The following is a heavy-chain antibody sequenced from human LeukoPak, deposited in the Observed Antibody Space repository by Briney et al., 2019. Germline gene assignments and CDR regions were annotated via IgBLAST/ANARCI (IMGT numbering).Heavy chain of an antibody. CDR3: AKTGGIAAAH. CDR2: ISGSGGST. CDR1: GFTFSTYG. V-gene: IGHV3-23*01. J-gene: IGHJ4*02. D-gene: IGHD6-13*01. Sequence: GGSLRLSCAASGFTFSTYGMTWVRQAPGKGLEWVSAISGSGGSTYYADSVRGRFTISRDNSKNTLYLQMNSLRAEDTALYYCAKTGGIAAAHWGQGTLVTVSS.